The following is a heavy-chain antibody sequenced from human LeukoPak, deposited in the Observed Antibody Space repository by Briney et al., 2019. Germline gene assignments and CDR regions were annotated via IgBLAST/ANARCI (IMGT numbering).Heavy chain of an antibody. CDR2: ISSDGSST. V-gene: IGHV3-74*01. J-gene: IGHJ4*02. D-gene: IGHD3-3*01. Sequence: GGSLRLSCAASGFTFSSYWMHWVRQAPGKGLVWVSRISSDGSSTNYADSVKGRFTISRDNAKNTLYLQMNSLRAEDTAVYYCARDRGGYFDYWGQGTLVTVSS. CDR1: GFTFSSYW. CDR3: ARDRGGYFDY.